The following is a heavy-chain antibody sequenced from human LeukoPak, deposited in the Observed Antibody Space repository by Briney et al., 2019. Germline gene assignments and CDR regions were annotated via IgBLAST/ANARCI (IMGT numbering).Heavy chain of an antibody. V-gene: IGHV3-7*01. CDR2: INQDRSET. CDR1: GFSFSNYW. CDR3: ARDPSRGYNYGYGDY. J-gene: IGHJ4*02. Sequence: GGSLRLSCAASGFSFSNYWMTWVPQAPGKGLEWVAHINQDRSETYYVDSVKGRFTIARDNAKNSLYLQMNSLRAEDTAVYYCARDPSRGYNYGYGDYWGQGTLVIVS. D-gene: IGHD5-18*01.